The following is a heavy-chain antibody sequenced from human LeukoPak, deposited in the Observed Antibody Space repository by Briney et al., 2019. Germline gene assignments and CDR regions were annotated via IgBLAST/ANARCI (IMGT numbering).Heavy chain of an antibody. Sequence: PGRSLRLSCAASGFTFSSYGMHWVRQAPGKGLEWVAVIWYDGSNKYYADSVEGRFTISRDNSKNTLYLQMNSLRAEDTAVYYCARQYWDLGTDPIDYWGQGTLVTVSS. CDR3: ARQYWDLGTDPIDY. J-gene: IGHJ4*02. CDR1: GFTFSSYG. V-gene: IGHV3-33*01. D-gene: IGHD1-26*01. CDR2: IWYDGSNK.